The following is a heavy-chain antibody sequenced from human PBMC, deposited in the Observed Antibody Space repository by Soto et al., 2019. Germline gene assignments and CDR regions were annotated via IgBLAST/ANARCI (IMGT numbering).Heavy chain of an antibody. V-gene: IGHV3-30*18. CDR2: ISYDGSNK. CDR1: GFTFSSYG. J-gene: IGHJ4*02. CDR3: AKAAGDY. Sequence: ESGGGVVQPGRSLRLSCAASGFTFSSYGMHWVRQAPGKGLEWVAVISYDGSNKYYADSVKGRFTISRDNSKNTLYLQMNSLRAEDTAVYYCAKAAGDYWGQGTLVTVSS.